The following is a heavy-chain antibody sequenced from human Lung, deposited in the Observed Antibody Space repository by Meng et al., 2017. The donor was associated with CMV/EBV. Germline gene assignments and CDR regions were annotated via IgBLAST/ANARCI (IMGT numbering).Heavy chain of an antibody. D-gene: IGHD2-21*02. CDR2: IYHSGSI. V-gene: IGHV4-4*02. CDR1: GGSISSSNW. J-gene: IGHJ4*02. CDR3: ARVVTALWGYYFDY. Sequence: QVQLRVLGPGLVKPSGTLSLTCLVSGGSISSSNWWRWVRQPPGKGLEWIGEIYHSGSINYNPSLKSRVTISVDKSKNQFSLKLSSVTAADTAVYYCARVVTALWGYYFDYWGQGTLVTVSS.